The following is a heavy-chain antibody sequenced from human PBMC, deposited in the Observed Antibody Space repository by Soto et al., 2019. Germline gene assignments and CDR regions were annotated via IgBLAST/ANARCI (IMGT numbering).Heavy chain of an antibody. Sequence: QVQLVQSGAEVKKPGASMKVSCKASGYTFTNYYIYWVRQAPGQGLEWMGWIYPTDGGTNYAQKFQGRVTMTRDTSISTAYMELSRLSSDDTAVYYCASGRDRRSSESSFDYWGQGTLVTVSS. CDR2: IYPTDGGT. CDR3: ASGRDRRSSESSFDY. CDR1: GYTFTNYY. V-gene: IGHV1-2*02. J-gene: IGHJ4*02. D-gene: IGHD6-6*01.